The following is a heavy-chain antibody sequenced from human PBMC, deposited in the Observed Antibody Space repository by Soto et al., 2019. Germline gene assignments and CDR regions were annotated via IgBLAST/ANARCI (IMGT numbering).Heavy chain of an antibody. CDR2: IRSKANSYAT. CDR3: TSSYSYGMDV. D-gene: IGHD3-10*01. V-gene: IGHV3-73*01. J-gene: IGHJ6*02. CDR1: GFTFSCSA. Sequence: SLRLSCAASGFTFSCSAFPWGRPASGKGLEWVGRIRSKANSYATAYAASVKGRFTISRDDSKNTAYLQMNSLKTEDTAVYYCTSSYSYGMDVWGQGTTVTVSS.